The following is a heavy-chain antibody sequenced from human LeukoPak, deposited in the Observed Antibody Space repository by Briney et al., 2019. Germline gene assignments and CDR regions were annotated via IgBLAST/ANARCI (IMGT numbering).Heavy chain of an antibody. CDR1: GGSISSGDYY. CDR3: ARVTTVVSPFDY. J-gene: IGHJ4*02. CDR2: IYYSGST. V-gene: IGHV4-30-4*08. D-gene: IGHD4-23*01. Sequence: SQTLSLTCTVSGGSISSGDYYWSWIRQPPGKGLEWIGYIYYSGSTYCNPSLKSRITISVDTSKNQLSLKLSSVTAADTAVYYCARVTTVVSPFDYWGQGTLVTVSS.